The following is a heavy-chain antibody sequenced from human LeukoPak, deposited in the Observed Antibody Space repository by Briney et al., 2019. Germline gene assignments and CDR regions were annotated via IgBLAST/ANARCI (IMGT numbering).Heavy chain of an antibody. J-gene: IGHJ6*02. CDR2: IYTSGST. CDR1: GGSISSGSYY. Sequence: PSETLSLTCTVSGGSISSGSYYWSWIRQPAGKGLEWIGRIYTSGSTNYNPSLKSRVTISVDTSKTQFSLKLSSVTAADTAVYYCARESYYYGMDVWGQGTTVTVSS. CDR3: ARESYYYGMDV. V-gene: IGHV4-61*02.